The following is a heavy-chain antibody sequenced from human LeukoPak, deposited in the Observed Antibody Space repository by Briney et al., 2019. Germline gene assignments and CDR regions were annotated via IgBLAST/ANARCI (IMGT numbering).Heavy chain of an antibody. V-gene: IGHV3-74*01. D-gene: IGHD1-26*01. CDR3: ARDPPRRSGSYPDYYYYMDV. J-gene: IGHJ6*03. CDR1: GFTFSSYW. CDR2: INSDGRST. Sequence: PGGSLRLSCAASGFTFSSYWMHWVRQAPGKGLVWVSRINSDGRSTSYADSVKGRFTISRDNAKNTLYLQMNSLRAEDTAVYYCARDPPRRSGSYPDYYYYMDVWGKGTTVTVSS.